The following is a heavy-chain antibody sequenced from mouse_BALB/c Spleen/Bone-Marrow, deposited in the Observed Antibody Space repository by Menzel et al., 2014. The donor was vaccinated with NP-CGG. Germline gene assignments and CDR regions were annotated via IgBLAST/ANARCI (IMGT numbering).Heavy chain of an antibody. D-gene: IGHD2-12*01. J-gene: IGHJ1*01. CDR1: GFTFSDYY. CDR2: IRNKANGYTT. Sequence: EVMLVESGGGLVQPGGSLRLSCATSGFTFSDYYMSWVRQPPGKALEWLGFIRNKANGYTTEYIPSVKGRFTISRDNSQSMPYLQINPLRAEDSAAYYCSSDRNDDIHCSLDDWGAGTTVTVSS. V-gene: IGHV7-3*02. CDR3: SSDRNDDIHCSLDD.